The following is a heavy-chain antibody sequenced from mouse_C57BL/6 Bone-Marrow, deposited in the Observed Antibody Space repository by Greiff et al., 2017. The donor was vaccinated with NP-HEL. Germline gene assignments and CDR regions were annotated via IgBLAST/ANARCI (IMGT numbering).Heavy chain of an antibody. CDR2: IWRGGST. J-gene: IGHJ4*01. D-gene: IGHD2-4*01. CDR3: AKSTMITYYAMDY. Sequence: VQLQESGPGLVQPSQSLSITCTVSGFSLTSYGVHWVRQSPGKGLEWLGVIWRGGSTDYNAAFMSRLSITKDNSKSQVFFKMNSLQADDTAIYYCAKSTMITYYAMDYWGQGTSVTVSS. CDR1: GFSLTSYG. V-gene: IGHV2-5*01.